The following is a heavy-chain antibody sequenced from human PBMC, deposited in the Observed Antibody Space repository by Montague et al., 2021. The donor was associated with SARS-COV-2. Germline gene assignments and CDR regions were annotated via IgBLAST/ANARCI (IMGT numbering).Heavy chain of an antibody. D-gene: IGHD6-13*01. V-gene: IGHV2-70*01. CDR3: ARIFDSSWPTFGY. CDR2: IDWXDDK. CDR1: GFSLSTSGMC. Sequence: PALVKATQTLTLTCTFSGFSLSTSGMCVSWIRQPPGKALEWLALIDWXDDKYYSTSLKTRLTISKDTSKNQVVLTMTNMDPVDTATYYCARIFDSSWPTFGYWGQGTLVTVSS. J-gene: IGHJ4*02.